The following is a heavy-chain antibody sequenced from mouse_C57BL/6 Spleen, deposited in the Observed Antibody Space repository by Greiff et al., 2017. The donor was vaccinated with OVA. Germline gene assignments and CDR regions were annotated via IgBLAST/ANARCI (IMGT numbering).Heavy chain of an antibody. J-gene: IGHJ1*03. Sequence: ESGPGLVKPSQSLSLTCSVTGYSITSGYYWNWIRQFPGNKLEWMGYISYDGSNNYNPSLKNRISITRDTSKNQFFLKLNSVTTEDTATYYCARGDYDGVYWYFDVWGTGTTVTVSS. CDR3: ARGDYDGVYWYFDV. D-gene: IGHD2-4*01. CDR2: ISYDGSN. CDR1: GYSITSGYY. V-gene: IGHV3-6*01.